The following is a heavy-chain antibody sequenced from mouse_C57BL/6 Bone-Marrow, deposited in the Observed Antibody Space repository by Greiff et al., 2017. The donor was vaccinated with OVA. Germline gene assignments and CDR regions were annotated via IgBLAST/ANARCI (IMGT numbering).Heavy chain of an antibody. Sequence: EVKLQESGGGLVQPGGSMKLSCAASGFTFSDAWMDWVRQSPEKGLEWVAEIRNKANNHATYYAESVKGRFTISRDDSKSSVYLQMNSLRAEDTGIYYCTRVTTDPYWYFDVWGTGTTVTVSS. V-gene: IGHV6-6*01. CDR3: TRVTTDPYWYFDV. CDR1: GFTFSDAW. J-gene: IGHJ1*03. CDR2: IRNKANNHAT. D-gene: IGHD1-1*01.